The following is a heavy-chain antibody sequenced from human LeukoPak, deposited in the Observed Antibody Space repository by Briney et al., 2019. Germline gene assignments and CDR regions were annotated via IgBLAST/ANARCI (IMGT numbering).Heavy chain of an antibody. V-gene: IGHV4-59*08. CDR1: GGSISSYY. D-gene: IGHD3-10*01. Sequence: SETLSLTCTVSGGSISSYYWSWIRQPPGKGLEWIGYIYYSGSTNYNPSLKSRVTISVDTSKNQFSLKLSSVTAADTAVYYCARHDNPITMVRVYYFDYWGQGTLVTVSS. J-gene: IGHJ4*02. CDR2: IYYSGST. CDR3: ARHDNPITMVRVYYFDY.